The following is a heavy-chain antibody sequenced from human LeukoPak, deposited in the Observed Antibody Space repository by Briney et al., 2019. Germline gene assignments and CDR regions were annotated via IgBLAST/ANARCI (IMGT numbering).Heavy chain of an antibody. Sequence: ASVKVSCKASGYTFTSNYIHWVRQAPGQGLEWMGWISAYNGNTNYAQKLQGRVTMTTDTSTSTAYMELRSLRSDDTAVYYCARENTGYSYGYNYWGQGTLVTVSS. CDR1: GYTFTSNY. J-gene: IGHJ4*02. D-gene: IGHD5-18*01. CDR3: ARENTGYSYGYNY. CDR2: ISAYNGNT. V-gene: IGHV1-18*04.